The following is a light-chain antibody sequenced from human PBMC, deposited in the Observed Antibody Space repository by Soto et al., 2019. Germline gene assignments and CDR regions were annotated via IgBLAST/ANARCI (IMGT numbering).Light chain of an antibody. CDR3: QHYGSSPFT. CDR2: DAS. V-gene: IGKV3-20*01. CDR1: QTVRNNY. Sequence: EFVLTQSPGTLSLSPGERATLSCRASQTVRNNYLAWYQQKPGQAPRLLIYDASSRATGIPDRFSGSGSGTDLTLTISRVEPEDFAVYYCQHYGSSPFTFGPGTRVDIK. J-gene: IGKJ3*01.